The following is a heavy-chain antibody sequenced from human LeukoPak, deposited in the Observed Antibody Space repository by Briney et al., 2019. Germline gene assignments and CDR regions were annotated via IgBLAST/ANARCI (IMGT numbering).Heavy chain of an antibody. J-gene: IGHJ3*02. Sequence: ASVKVSFKASGYTFTGYFMHWVRQAPGQGLEWMGWINPNSGGTNYAQNFQGRVTMTRDTSISTAYMELSRLRSDDTAVYYCARSTYYYDTSGYKGDAFDIWGQGTMVTVSS. V-gene: IGHV1-2*02. CDR3: ARSTYYYDTSGYKGDAFDI. CDR2: INPNSGGT. CDR1: GYTFTGYF. D-gene: IGHD3-22*01.